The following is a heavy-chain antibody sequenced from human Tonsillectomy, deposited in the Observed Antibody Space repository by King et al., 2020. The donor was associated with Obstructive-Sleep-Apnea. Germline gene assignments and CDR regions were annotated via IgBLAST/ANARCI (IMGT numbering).Heavy chain of an antibody. V-gene: IGHV4-59*01. D-gene: IGHD5-24*01. CDR3: ARDRVGRDGYNRFDY. CDR1: GGSINSYY. CDR2: IFYSGSN. Sequence: QLQESGPGLVKPSETLSLTCTGSGGSINSYYWSWIRQTPGKGLEWIGDIFYSGSNKYNPSLKRRVTISVDTSKNQFSLKLSSVSAADTAVYYCARDRVGRDGYNRFDYWGQGTLVTVSS. J-gene: IGHJ4*02.